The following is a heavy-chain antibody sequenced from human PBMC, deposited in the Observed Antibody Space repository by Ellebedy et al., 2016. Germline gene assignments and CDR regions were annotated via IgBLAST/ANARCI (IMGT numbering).Heavy chain of an antibody. Sequence: GGSLRLXXAASGFTFSDYYMSWIRQAPGKGLEWVSYISSSSSYTNYADSVKGRFTISRDNAKNSLYLQMNSLRAEDTAVYYCAASGYSYGLDYWGQGTLVTVSS. CDR2: ISSSSSYT. D-gene: IGHD5-18*01. CDR1: GFTFSDYY. J-gene: IGHJ4*02. V-gene: IGHV3-11*06. CDR3: AASGYSYGLDY.